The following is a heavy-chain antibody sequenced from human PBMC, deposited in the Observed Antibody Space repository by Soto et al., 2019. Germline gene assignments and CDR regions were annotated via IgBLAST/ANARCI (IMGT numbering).Heavy chain of an antibody. CDR1: GYSFTSYW. Sequence: EVQLVQSGAEVKKPGESLKISCKGSGYSFTSYWIGWVRQMPGKGLEWMGIIYPGDSDTRYSPSFQGQVTISADKSISTAYLQWSSLKASDTAMYYCARWRGDCSGGSCYFWYFDLWGRGTLVTVSS. V-gene: IGHV5-51*03. CDR3: ARWRGDCSGGSCYFWYFDL. J-gene: IGHJ2*01. D-gene: IGHD2-15*01. CDR2: IYPGDSDT.